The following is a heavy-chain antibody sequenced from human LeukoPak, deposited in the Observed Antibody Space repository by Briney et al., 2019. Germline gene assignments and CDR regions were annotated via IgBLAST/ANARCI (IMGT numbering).Heavy chain of an antibody. J-gene: IGHJ3*02. D-gene: IGHD1-26*01. CDR3: ARGGSIVGATPHDAFDI. CDR1: GDSVSSSSAA. V-gene: IGHV6-1*01. CDR2: TYYRSKWYN. Sequence: SQTLSLTCAISGDSVSSSSAAWNWIRQSPSRGLEWLGRTYYRSKWYNDYAVSVKSRITINPDTSKNQFSLRLSSVTAADTAVYYCARGGSIVGATPHDAFDIWGQGTVVTVS.